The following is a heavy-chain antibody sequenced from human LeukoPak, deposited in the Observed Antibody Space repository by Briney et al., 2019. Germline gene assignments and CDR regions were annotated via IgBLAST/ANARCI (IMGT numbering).Heavy chain of an antibody. CDR1: GFTFSSYA. CDR3: ARGGYDSSGYYYRHATSYFDY. Sequence: GGSLRLSCAASGFTFSSYAMSWVRQAPGKGLEWVSAISGSGGSTYYADSVKGRFTISRDNSKNTLYLQMNSLRAEDTAVYYCARGGYDSSGYYYRHATSYFDYWGQGTLVTVSS. CDR2: ISGSGGST. J-gene: IGHJ4*02. V-gene: IGHV3-23*01. D-gene: IGHD3-22*01.